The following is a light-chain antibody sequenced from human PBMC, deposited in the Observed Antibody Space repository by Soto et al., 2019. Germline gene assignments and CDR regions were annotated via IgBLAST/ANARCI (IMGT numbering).Light chain of an antibody. Sequence: QSVLTQPASVSGSPGQSITISCTGTSSDVGGYNYVSWYQSHPGEAPKLIIYDVSNRPSGVSYRFSGSKSGNTASLTISVLQAEDEADYYCSSYTSSISYVFGTGTKVTVL. V-gene: IGLV2-14*03. CDR1: SSDVGGYNY. CDR3: SSYTSSISYV. CDR2: DVS. J-gene: IGLJ1*01.